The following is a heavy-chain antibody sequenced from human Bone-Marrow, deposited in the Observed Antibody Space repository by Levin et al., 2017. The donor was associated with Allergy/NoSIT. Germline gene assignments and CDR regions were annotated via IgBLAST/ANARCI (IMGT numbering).Heavy chain of an antibody. CDR3: ARVYYYDSSGYSWYFDL. Sequence: SETLSLTCAVSGGSISSGGYSWSWIRQPPGKGLEWIGYIYHSGSTYYNPSLKSRVTISVDRSKNQFSLKLSSVTAADTAVYCCARVYYYDSSGYSWYFDLWGRGTLVTVSS. J-gene: IGHJ2*01. V-gene: IGHV4-30-2*01. D-gene: IGHD3-22*01. CDR2: IYHSGST. CDR1: GGSISSGGYS.